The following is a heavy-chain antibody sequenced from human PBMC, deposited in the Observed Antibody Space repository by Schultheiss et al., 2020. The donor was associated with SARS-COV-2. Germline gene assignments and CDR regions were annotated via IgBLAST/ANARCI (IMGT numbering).Heavy chain of an antibody. D-gene: IGHD1-26*01. V-gene: IGHV3-30*01. CDR3: ARGNGGSYYYGMDV. CDR1: GFTFSSYA. J-gene: IGHJ6*02. Sequence: GESLKISCAASGFTFSSYAMHWVRQAPGKGLEWVAVISYDGSNKYYADSVKGRFTISRDNSKNTLYLQMNSLRAEDTAVYYCARGNGGSYYYGMDVWGQGTTVTVSS. CDR2: ISYDGSNK.